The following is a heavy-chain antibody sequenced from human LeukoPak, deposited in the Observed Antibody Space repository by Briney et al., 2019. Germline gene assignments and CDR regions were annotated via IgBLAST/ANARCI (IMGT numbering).Heavy chain of an antibody. CDR2: ISSSSSYI. D-gene: IGHD5-12*01. CDR3: ARVLGYSGYDLVDY. CDR1: GFTFEASA. Sequence: GGSLRLSCAASGFTFEASAMSWVRQAPGKGLEWVSSISSSSSYIYYADSVKGRFTISRDNAKNSLYLQMNSLRAEDTAVYYCARVLGYSGYDLVDYWGQGTLVTVSS. J-gene: IGHJ4*02. V-gene: IGHV3-21*04.